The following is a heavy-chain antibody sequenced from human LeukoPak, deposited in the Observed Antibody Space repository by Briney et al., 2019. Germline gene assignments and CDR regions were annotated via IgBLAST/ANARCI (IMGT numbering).Heavy chain of an antibody. CDR3: ARGGDIVVVPAAEYNWFDP. CDR1: GYTFTSYD. V-gene: IGHV1-8*01. J-gene: IGHJ5*02. D-gene: IGHD2-2*01. CDR2: MNPNSGNT. Sequence: ASVKVSWKASGYTFTSYDINWVRQATEQGLEWMGWMNPNSGNTGYAQKFQGRVTMTRNTSISTAYMELSSLRSEDTAVYYCARGGDIVVVPAAEYNWFDPWGQGTLVTVSS.